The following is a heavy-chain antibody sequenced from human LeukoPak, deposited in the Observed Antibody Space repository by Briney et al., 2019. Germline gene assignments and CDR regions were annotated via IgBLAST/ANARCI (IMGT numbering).Heavy chain of an antibody. CDR3: ARSSTPMAADC. Sequence: GASVKVSCKASGYTXTSYYMHWVRQAPGQGLEWMGIINPSGTSTSYAQKFQGRVTMTRDTSTSTVYMELSSLRSEDTAVYYCARSSTPMAADCWGQGTLVTVSS. CDR1: GYTXTSYY. V-gene: IGHV1-46*01. D-gene: IGHD5-18*01. CDR2: INPSGTST. J-gene: IGHJ4*02.